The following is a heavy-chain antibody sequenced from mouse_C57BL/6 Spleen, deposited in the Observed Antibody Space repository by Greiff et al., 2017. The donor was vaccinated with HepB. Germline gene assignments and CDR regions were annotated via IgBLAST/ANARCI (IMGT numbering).Heavy chain of an antibody. Sequence: VQLQQSGAELVKPGASVKLSCKASGYTFTSYWMQWVKQRPGQGLEWIGEIDPSDSYTNYNQKFKGKATLTVDKSSSTAYMQLSSLTSEDAAVYYCASWGLRRGAWFAYWGQGTLVTVSA. V-gene: IGHV1-50*01. CDR1: GYTFTSYW. CDR3: ASWGLRRGAWFAY. J-gene: IGHJ3*01. D-gene: IGHD2-4*01. CDR2: IDPSDSYT.